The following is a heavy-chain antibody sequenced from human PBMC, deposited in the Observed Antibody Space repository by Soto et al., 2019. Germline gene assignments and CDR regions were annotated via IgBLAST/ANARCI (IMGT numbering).Heavy chain of an antibody. Sequence: GGSLRLSCAASGFTFISYAMSWGRQAPGKGLEWVSAISGSGGSTYYADSVKGRFTISRDNSKNTLYLQMNSLRAEDTAVYYCARSPSPEHDYGDYFDYWGQGTLVTVSS. CDR2: ISGSGGST. J-gene: IGHJ4*02. CDR3: ARSPSPEHDYGDYFDY. CDR1: GFTFISYA. D-gene: IGHD4-17*01. V-gene: IGHV3-23*01.